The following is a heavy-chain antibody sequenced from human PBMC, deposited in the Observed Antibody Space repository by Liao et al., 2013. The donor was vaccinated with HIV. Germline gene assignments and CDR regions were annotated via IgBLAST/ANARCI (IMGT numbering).Heavy chain of an antibody. V-gene: IGHV4-61*02. J-gene: IGHJ6*03. CDR3: ARGRRYYMDV. CDR1: GDLIRRDNYY. CDR2: IYTGMSTTGTT. Sequence: QVRLQESGPGLVKPSQTLSLTCTVSGDLIRRDNYYWTWIRQPAGKGLEWIGHIYTGMSTTGTTNYNPSLKSRVSISADTSSNHVSLKLTSVTAADTAVYYCARGRRYYMDVWGKGTTVTVSS.